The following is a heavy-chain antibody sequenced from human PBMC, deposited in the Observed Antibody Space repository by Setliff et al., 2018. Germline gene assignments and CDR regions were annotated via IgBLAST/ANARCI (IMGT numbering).Heavy chain of an antibody. J-gene: IGHJ4*02. D-gene: IGHD3-9*01. V-gene: IGHV4-34*01. CDR1: GGSFSGYY. Sequence: SETLSLTCAVYGGSFSGYYWSWIRQPPGKGLEWIGEINHSGSTNYNPSLKSRVTISVDTSKNQFSLKLSAVTAADTAVYYCARGARYFDWLFDPDYYFDYWGQGTLVTVSS. CDR3: ARGARYFDWLFDPDYYFDY. CDR2: INHSGST.